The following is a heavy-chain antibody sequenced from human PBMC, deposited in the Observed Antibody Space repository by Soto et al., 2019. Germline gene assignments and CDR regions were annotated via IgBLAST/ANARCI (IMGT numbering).Heavy chain of an antibody. CDR3: ARRAETNGWNGFGADKYYFDF. J-gene: IGHJ4*02. CDR2: MNPNTGNS. Sequence: ASVKVSCKTSGGTFGTHRLNWVRQAPGQGLEWMGWMNPNTGNSGYAQKFQGRVTMTSDTSISTAHMELSSLRSEDTAVYYCARRAETNGWNGFGADKYYFDFWGQGTLVTVSS. D-gene: IGHD1-1*01. V-gene: IGHV1-8*02. CDR1: GGTFGTHR.